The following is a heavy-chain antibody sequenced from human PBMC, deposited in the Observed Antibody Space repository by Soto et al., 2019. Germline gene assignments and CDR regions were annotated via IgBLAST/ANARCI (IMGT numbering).Heavy chain of an antibody. J-gene: IGHJ4*02. CDR2: IYSGGST. Sequence: EVQLVESGGGLVQPGGSLRLSCAASGFIVSNTYMSWVRQAPGKGLEWVSFIYSGGSTFYADSVKGRFTVSRDSSTNIFDLPNSRLAAEDPAGYFCRNAISSTSPDHYFGQGTLVTVSS. CDR3: RNAISSTSPDHY. V-gene: IGHV3-66*01. D-gene: IGHD2-8*01. CDR1: GFIVSNTY.